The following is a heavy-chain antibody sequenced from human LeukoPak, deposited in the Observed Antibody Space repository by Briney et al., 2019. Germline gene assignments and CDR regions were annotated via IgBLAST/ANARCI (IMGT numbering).Heavy chain of an antibody. Sequence: GASVKVSCKVSGYTLTELSMHWVRQAPGKGLEWMGGFDPEDGETIYAQKFQGRVTMTEDTSTDTAYTELSSLRSEDTAVYYCATAHYYDSSGYPDYWGQGTLVTVSS. V-gene: IGHV1-24*01. J-gene: IGHJ4*02. CDR2: FDPEDGET. D-gene: IGHD3-22*01. CDR1: GYTLTELS. CDR3: ATAHYYDSSGYPDY.